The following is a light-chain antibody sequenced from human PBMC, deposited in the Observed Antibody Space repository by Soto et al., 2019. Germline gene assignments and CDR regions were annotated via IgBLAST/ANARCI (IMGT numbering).Light chain of an antibody. Sequence: DIQMTQSPSSLPASEGDRVTITCRASQSISSYLNWYQQKPGKAPKLLIYAASNLQSGVPSRFGASGTGTDFTLTISSLQPEDFATYYCQQTYSTPLTFGGGTKVEI. J-gene: IGKJ4*01. CDR2: AAS. CDR1: QSISSY. CDR3: QQTYSTPLT. V-gene: IGKV1-39*01.